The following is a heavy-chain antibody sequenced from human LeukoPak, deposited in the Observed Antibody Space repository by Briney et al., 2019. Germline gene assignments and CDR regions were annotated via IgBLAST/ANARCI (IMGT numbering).Heavy chain of an antibody. CDR1: GGSISSYY. CDR3: ARTRGVFVY. V-gene: IGHV4-59*01. CDR2: IYYSGST. D-gene: IGHD3-10*01. Sequence: SETLSLTCTVSGGSISSYYWSWIRQPPGKGLEWIGYIYYSGSTNYNPSLKSRVTISVDTSKNQFSLKLSSVTAADTAVYYCARTRGVFVYWGQGTLVTVSS. J-gene: IGHJ4*02.